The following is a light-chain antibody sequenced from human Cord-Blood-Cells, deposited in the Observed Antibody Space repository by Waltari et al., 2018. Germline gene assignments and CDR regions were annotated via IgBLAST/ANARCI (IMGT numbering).Light chain of an antibody. CDR1: QSISSD. J-gene: IGKJ3*01. CDR3: QQSYSTPFT. V-gene: IGKV1-39*01. Sequence: DIQMTQSPSSLSASVGDRVTIPCRASQSISSDLNWYQQKPGKAPKHLIYAASSLQSGVPSRFSGSGSGTDFTLTISSLQPEDFATYYCQQSYSTPFTFGPGTKVDIK. CDR2: AAS.